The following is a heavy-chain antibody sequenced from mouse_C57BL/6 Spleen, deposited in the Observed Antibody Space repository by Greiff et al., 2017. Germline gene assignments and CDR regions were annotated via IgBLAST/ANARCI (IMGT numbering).Heavy chain of an antibody. Sequence: EVKVVESEGGLVQPGSSMKLSCTASGFTFSDYYMAWVRQVPEKGLEWVANINYDGSSTYYLDSLKSRFIISRDNAKNILYLQMSSLKSEDTATYYCARAQATDYFDYWGQGTTLTVSS. CDR2: INYDGSST. CDR3: ARAQATDYFDY. D-gene: IGHD3-2*02. V-gene: IGHV5-16*01. CDR1: GFTFSDYY. J-gene: IGHJ2*01.